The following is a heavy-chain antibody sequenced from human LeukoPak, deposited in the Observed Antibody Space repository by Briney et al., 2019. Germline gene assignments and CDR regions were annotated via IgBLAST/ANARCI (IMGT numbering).Heavy chain of an antibody. J-gene: IGHJ4*02. CDR1: GFTFSNYG. V-gene: IGHV3-30*18. D-gene: IGHD6-13*01. CDR3: AKDQAAPVDYFDY. CDR2: ISYDGSNK. Sequence: GRSLRLSCAASGFTFSNYGLHWVRQAPGKGLEWVALISYDGSNKNYADSVKGRFTISRDNSKNTLYLQTNSLRAEDAAVYYCAKDQAAPVDYFDYWGQGTLVTVSS.